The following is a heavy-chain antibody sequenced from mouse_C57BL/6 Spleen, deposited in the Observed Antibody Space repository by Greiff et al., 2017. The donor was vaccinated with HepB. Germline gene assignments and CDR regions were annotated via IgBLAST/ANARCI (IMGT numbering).Heavy chain of an antibody. D-gene: IGHD4-1*01. CDR3: ARWLTGGYFDY. CDR2: IDPSDSYT. CDR1: GYTFTSYW. Sequence: VQLQESGAELVMPGASVKLSCKASGYTFTSYWMHWVKQRPGQGLEWIGEIDPSDSYTNYNQKFKGKSTLTVDKSSSTAYMQLTSLTSEDSAVYYCARWLTGGYFDYWGQGTTLTVSS. J-gene: IGHJ2*01. V-gene: IGHV1-69*01.